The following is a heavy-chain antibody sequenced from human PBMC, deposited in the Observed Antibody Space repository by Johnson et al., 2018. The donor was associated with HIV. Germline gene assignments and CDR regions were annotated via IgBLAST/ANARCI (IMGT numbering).Heavy chain of an antibody. CDR2: IWYDGSNR. J-gene: IGHJ3*02. CDR1: EFSFSTYA. Sequence: QVQLVESGGGVVQPGRSLRLSCAASEFSFSTYAMHWVRQAPGKGLEWVAVIWYDGSNRNYADSVKGRFTISRDNSKNTLHLQMNNVRAEDTAIYYCARSDSGYDAFDIWGQGTMGRVSS. D-gene: IGHD1-26*01. V-gene: IGHV3-33*01. CDR3: ARSDSGYDAFDI.